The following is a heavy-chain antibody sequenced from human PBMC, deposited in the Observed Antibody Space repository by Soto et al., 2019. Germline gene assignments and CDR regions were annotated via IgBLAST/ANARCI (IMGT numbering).Heavy chain of an antibody. J-gene: IGHJ6*02. V-gene: IGHV3-30-3*01. CDR1: GFTVSSYA. D-gene: IGHD1-1*01. Sequence: QVQLVESGGGVVQPGRSLRLSCATSGFTVSSYAMHWVRQAPGKGLEWVAVISYDGSNKYYADSVKGRFTISRDNSKNTLYLQMNSLRAEDTAVYYCARDRLRYNWNDFPYGNDGMDDWGQGTMVTVSS. CDR3: ARDRLRYNWNDFPYGNDGMDD. CDR2: ISYDGSNK.